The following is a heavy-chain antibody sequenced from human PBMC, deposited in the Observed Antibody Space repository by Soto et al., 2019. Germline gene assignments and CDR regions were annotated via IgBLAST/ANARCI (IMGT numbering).Heavy chain of an antibody. CDR3: AADSYSSRTLGYYYYGMDV. D-gene: IGHD6-13*01. Sequence: ASVKVSCKASGFTFTSSAVQWVRQARGQRLEWIGWIVVGSGNTNYAQKFQERVTITRDMSTSTAYMELSSLRSEDTAVYYCAADSYSSRTLGYYYYGMDVWGQGTTVTV. CDR2: IVVGSGNT. J-gene: IGHJ6*02. CDR1: GFTFTSSA. V-gene: IGHV1-58*01.